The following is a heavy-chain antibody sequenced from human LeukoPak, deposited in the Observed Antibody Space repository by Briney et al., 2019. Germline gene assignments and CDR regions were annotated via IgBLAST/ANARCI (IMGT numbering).Heavy chain of an antibody. CDR1: GGSISSSNW. CDR3: ARSSHSYYYYYYYMDV. V-gene: IGHV4-4*02. Sequence: SGTLSLTCAVSGGSISSSNWWSWVRQPPGKGLEWIGEIYHSGSTNYNPSLKSRVTISVDKSKNQFSLKLSSVTAADTAVYYCARSSHSYYYYYYYMDVWGKGTTVTVSS. D-gene: IGHD1-26*01. CDR2: IYHSGST. J-gene: IGHJ6*03.